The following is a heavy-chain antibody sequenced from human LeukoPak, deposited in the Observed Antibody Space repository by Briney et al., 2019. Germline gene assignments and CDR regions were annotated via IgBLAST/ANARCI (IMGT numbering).Heavy chain of an antibody. J-gene: IGHJ3*02. CDR3: ARALDTYYDILTGYHAFDI. CDR1: GGSISSYY. D-gene: IGHD3-9*01. V-gene: IGHV4-59*01. CDR2: IYYSGST. Sequence: SETLSLTCTVSGGSISSYYWSWIRQPPGKGLEWIGYIYYSGSTNYNPSLKSRVTISVDTSKNQFSLKLSSVTAADTAVYYCARALDTYYDILTGYHAFDIWGQGTMVTVSS.